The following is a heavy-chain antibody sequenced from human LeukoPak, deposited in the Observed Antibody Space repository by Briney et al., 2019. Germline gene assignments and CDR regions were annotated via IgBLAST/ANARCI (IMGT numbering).Heavy chain of an antibody. CDR2: IRHDGSNK. D-gene: IGHD6-13*01. Sequence: TGGSLRLSCAASGFTFSSYGMHWVRQAPGKGLEWVAFIRHDGSNKYYADSVKGRFTISRDNSKNTLYLQMNSLRAEDTAVYYCAKVKAAAEFLDYWGQGTLVTVSS. CDR1: GFTFSSYG. V-gene: IGHV3-30*02. J-gene: IGHJ4*02. CDR3: AKVKAAAEFLDY.